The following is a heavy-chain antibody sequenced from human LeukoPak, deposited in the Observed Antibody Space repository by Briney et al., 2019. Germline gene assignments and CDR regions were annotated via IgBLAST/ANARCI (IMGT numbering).Heavy chain of an antibody. Sequence: PSETLSLTCTVSGGSISSSSTYYWGWIRQPPGKGLEWIGEINHGGSTNYNPSLKSRVTISVDTSQKQFSLRLSSVTAADTAVYYCARGRYVTTRGGAAAGFLDYWGQGTLVTVST. V-gene: IGHV4-39*07. CDR2: INHGGST. J-gene: IGHJ4*02. CDR3: ARGRYVTTRGGAAAGFLDY. CDR1: GGSISSSSTYY. D-gene: IGHD6-13*01.